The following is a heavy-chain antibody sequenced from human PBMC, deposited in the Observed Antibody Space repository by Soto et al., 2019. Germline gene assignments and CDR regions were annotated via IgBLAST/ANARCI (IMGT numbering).Heavy chain of an antibody. D-gene: IGHD2-15*01. Sequence: QVQLQESGPGLVKTSDTLSLTCTVSGGSVTPYYWSWIRQSPGEGLEWIGYVPYSGKTGYNPSLKSRVSMSIDTSTNEFSLKLTSLTAADAATYYCARQQYTVVTAFDVWGQGTTVAVSS. CDR3: ARQQYTVVTAFDV. CDR1: GGSVTPYY. CDR2: VPYSGKT. V-gene: IGHV4-59*02. J-gene: IGHJ3*01.